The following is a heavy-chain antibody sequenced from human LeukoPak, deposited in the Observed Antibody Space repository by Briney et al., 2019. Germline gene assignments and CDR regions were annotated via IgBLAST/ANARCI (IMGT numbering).Heavy chain of an antibody. CDR1: GYTFTGYY. CDR2: ISDYNGTT. CDR3: ARIQGDYMDV. J-gene: IGHJ6*03. Sequence: ASVKVSCKASGYTFTGYYMHWVRQAPGQGLEWMGWISDYNGTTNYAQKLQGRVTMTTDTSTSTAYMELRSLRSDDTAIYYCARIQGDYMDVWGKGTTVTVSS. V-gene: IGHV1-18*04. D-gene: IGHD5-18*01.